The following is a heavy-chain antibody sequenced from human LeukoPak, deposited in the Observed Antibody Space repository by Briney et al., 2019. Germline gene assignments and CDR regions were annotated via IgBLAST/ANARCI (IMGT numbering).Heavy chain of an antibody. J-gene: IGHJ4*02. V-gene: IGHV3-23*01. CDR1: GFTFSSYA. CDR3: AKEGSPYYDILTGYLNAFYFDY. D-gene: IGHD3-9*01. Sequence: GGSLGLSCAASGFTFSSYALSWVRQAPGKGLEWVSAISGSGGSTYYADSVKGRFTISRDNSKNTLYLQMNSLRAEDTAVYYCAKEGSPYYDILTGYLNAFYFDYWGQGTLVTVSS. CDR2: ISGSGGST.